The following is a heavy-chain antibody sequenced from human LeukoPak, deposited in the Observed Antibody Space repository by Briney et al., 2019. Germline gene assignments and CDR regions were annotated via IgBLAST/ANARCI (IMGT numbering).Heavy chain of an antibody. CDR3: AKDLPPLGELLTSGFDS. Sequence: PGRSLRLSCAASGFTFDDYAMHWVRQVSGKGLEWVSSLTWNSGTVAYADSVKGRFTISGDNAKNSLYLQMSSLRPEDTALYYCAKDLPPLGELLTSGFDSWGQGTLVTVSS. V-gene: IGHV3-9*01. J-gene: IGHJ4*02. CDR1: GFTFDDYA. CDR2: LTWNSGTV. D-gene: IGHD3-10*01.